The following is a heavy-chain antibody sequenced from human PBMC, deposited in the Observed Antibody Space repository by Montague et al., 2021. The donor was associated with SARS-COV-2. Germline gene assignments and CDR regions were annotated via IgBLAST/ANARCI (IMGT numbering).Heavy chain of an antibody. J-gene: IGHJ1*01. CDR2: IYSGGSST. Sequence: SLSLSCAASGFTFSSYAMSWVRQAPGKGLEWVSVIYSGGSSTYYADSVKGRFTISRDNSKNTLYLQMNSLRAEDTAVYYCAKQYSSRWYPQYFQHWGQGTLVTVSS. CDR1: GFTFSSYA. CDR3: AKQYSSRWYPQYFQH. D-gene: IGHD6-13*01. V-gene: IGHV3-23*03.